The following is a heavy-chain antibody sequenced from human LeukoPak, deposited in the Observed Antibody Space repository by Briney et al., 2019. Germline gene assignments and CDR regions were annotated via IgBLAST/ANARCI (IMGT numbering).Heavy chain of an antibody. CDR1: GFAVSTNY. Sequence: GGSLRLSCAASGFAVSTNYMSWVRQAPGKGLEWVSVIYSGDNTYYSDSVKGRFTISRDNSKNILNLQMNSLRAEDTAVYYCARDHGRGYCSSTSCYPGVDYWGQGALVTVSS. V-gene: IGHV3-53*01. CDR2: IYSGDNT. J-gene: IGHJ4*02. D-gene: IGHD2-2*01. CDR3: ARDHGRGYCSSTSCYPGVDY.